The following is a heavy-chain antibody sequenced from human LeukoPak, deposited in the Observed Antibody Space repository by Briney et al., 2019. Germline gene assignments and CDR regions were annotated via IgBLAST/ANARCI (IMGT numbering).Heavy chain of an antibody. Sequence: GSLRLSCAASGFTFSTYAMSCVRQPPGKGLEWIGYIHYSGSTNYNPSLKSRVTISVDTSKNQFSLKLSSVTAADTAVYYCARTKAQLPSYYYYYYMDVWGKGTTVTVSS. V-gene: IGHV4-59*01. CDR3: ARTKAQLPSYYYYYYMDV. CDR1: GFTFSTYA. D-gene: IGHD2-2*01. J-gene: IGHJ6*03. CDR2: IHYSGST.